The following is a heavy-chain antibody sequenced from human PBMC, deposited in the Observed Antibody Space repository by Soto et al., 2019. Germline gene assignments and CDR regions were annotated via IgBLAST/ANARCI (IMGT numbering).Heavy chain of an antibody. V-gene: IGHV3-30*18. D-gene: IGHD5-18*01. Sequence: QVQLVESGGGVVQPGRSLRLSCAASGFTFSSYGMHWVRQAPGKGLEWVAVISYDGSNKYYADSVKGRFTISRDNSKNTLYLPMNSLRAEDTAVYYCAKDEYRYGPLDYYYGMDVWGQGTTVTVSS. CDR1: GFTFSSYG. CDR3: AKDEYRYGPLDYYYGMDV. CDR2: ISYDGSNK. J-gene: IGHJ6*02.